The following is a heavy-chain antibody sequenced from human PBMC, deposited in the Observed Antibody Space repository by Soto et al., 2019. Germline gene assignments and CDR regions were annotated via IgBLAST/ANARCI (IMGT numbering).Heavy chain of an antibody. J-gene: IGHJ4*02. CDR2: TRHDGSNT. Sequence: VGSLRHSCAASGGTCIGYGMHWVRQATGKGLEWVAVTRHDGSNTYYADSVRGRFTISRDNSNKMLYLQMNSLRAEDTAVYYCARDGVGTTTYFGYFDYWGQGTLVTVSS. CDR3: ARDGVGTTTYFGYFDY. CDR1: GGTCIGYG. D-gene: IGHD1-26*01. V-gene: IGHV3-33*01.